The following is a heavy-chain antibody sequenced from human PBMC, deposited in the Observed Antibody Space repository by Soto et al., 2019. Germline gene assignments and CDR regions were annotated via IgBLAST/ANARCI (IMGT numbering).Heavy chain of an antibody. CDR1: GFTFSSYA. CDR2: ISGSGGST. V-gene: IGHV3-23*01. Sequence: GGSLRLSCAASGFTFSSYAMSWVRQAPGKGLEWVSAISGSGGSTYYADSVKGRFTISRDNSKNTLYLQMNSLRAEDTAVYYCAKNVRASSWYPVFDYWGQGTLVTVSS. CDR3: AKNVRASSWYPVFDY. D-gene: IGHD6-13*01. J-gene: IGHJ4*02.